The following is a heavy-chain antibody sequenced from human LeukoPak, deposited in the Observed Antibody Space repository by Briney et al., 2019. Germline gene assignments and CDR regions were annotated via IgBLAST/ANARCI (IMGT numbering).Heavy chain of an antibody. D-gene: IGHD3-10*01. CDR1: GGSISSSSYY. Sequence: SETLSLTCTVSGGSISSSSYYWDWIRQPPGKGLEWIGSIYYSGTTDYNPSLKSRVSISVDTSKHQFSLKLSSVTAADTAVYYCARDGVLLWFGESDYFDYWGQGTLVTVSS. V-gene: IGHV4-39*07. J-gene: IGHJ4*02. CDR3: ARDGVLLWFGESDYFDY. CDR2: IYYSGTT.